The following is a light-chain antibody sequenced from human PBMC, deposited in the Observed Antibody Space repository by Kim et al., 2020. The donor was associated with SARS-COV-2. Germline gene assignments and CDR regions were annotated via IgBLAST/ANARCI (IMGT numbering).Light chain of an antibody. V-gene: IGKV3-15*01. J-gene: IGKJ3*01. CDR3: QQYNSWPLT. CDR1: QSVSSN. Sequence: VSPGERAARTCRASQSVSSNLAWYQQKPGQAPKLLVYGAPTRATGIPARFSGSGSGTEFTLTISSLQSEDFAVYYCQQYNSWPLTFGPGTKVDIK. CDR2: GAP.